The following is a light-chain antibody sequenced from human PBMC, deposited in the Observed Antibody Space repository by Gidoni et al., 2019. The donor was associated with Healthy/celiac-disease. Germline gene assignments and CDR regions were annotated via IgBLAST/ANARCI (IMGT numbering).Light chain of an antibody. CDR1: QSVLYSSNNKNY. J-gene: IGKJ4*01. CDR2: WAS. Sequence: DIVMTQSPDSLAVSRGERATINCKSSQSVLYSSNNKNYLAWYQQKPGQPPKLLIDWASTRESGVPDRFSGSGSGTDFTLTISSLQAEDVAVYYCQQYYSTPLTFGGXTKVEIK. CDR3: QQYYSTPLT. V-gene: IGKV4-1*01.